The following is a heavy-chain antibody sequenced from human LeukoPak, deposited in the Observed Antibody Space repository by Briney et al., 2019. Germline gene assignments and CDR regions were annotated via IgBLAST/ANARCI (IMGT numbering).Heavy chain of an antibody. J-gene: IGHJ4*02. CDR2: ISGSGGST. D-gene: IGHD3-22*01. CDR1: GFTFSSYA. V-gene: IGHV3-23*01. Sequence: GGSLRLSCAASGFTFSSYAMSWVRQAPGKGLEWVSAISGSGGSTYYADSVEGRFTISRDNSKNTLYLQMNSLRAEDTAVYYCAKAIYYYDSSGCLDYWGQGTLVTVSS. CDR3: AKAIYYYDSSGCLDY.